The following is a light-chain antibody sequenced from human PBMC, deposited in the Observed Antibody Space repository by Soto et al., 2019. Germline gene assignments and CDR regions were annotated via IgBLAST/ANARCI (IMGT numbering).Light chain of an antibody. Sequence: IVSTQSPATLSVSPGERATLSCRVSQSVSSNLAWYQQKPGQASRLLIYGASTRATGIPARFSGSGSGTEFTLTISSLQSEDFAVYYCQQYNNWPPITFGQGTRLEIK. CDR1: QSVSSN. V-gene: IGKV3-15*01. J-gene: IGKJ5*01. CDR3: QQYNNWPPIT. CDR2: GAS.